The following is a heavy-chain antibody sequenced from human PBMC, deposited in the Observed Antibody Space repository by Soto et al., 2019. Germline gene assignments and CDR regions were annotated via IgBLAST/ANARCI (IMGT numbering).Heavy chain of an antibody. CDR1: GFRFRTRA. J-gene: IGHJ5*01. V-gene: IGHV3-23*01. D-gene: IGHD1-26*01. CDR3: TTHEEGAPWAGGFDS. CDR2: IRPGGDST. Sequence: GGALRLSCAASGFRFRTRAMSWVRQAPGKGLEWVAYIRPGGDSTYYADSVKGRFAVSRDNSNVTLYLQMDSLRVGDTAIYYCTTHEEGAPWAGGFDSWGQGTLVTVSS.